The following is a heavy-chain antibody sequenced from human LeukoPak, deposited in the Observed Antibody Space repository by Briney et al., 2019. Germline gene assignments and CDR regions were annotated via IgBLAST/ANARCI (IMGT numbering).Heavy chain of an antibody. CDR1: GFTFSSYA. Sequence: GGSLRLSCAASGFTFSSYAMHWVRQAPGKGLEWVAVISYDGSNKYYADSVKGRFAISRDNSKNTLYLQMNSLRAEDTAVYYCARDLYSSGWSDAFDIWGQGTMVTVSS. CDR3: ARDLYSSGWSDAFDI. D-gene: IGHD6-19*01. CDR2: ISYDGSNK. J-gene: IGHJ3*02. V-gene: IGHV3-30*09.